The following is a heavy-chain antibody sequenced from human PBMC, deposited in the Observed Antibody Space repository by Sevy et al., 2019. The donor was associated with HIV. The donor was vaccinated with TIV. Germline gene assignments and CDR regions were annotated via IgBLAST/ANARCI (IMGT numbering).Heavy chain of an antibody. Sequence: GGSLRLSCAASGFTFDEYAIHWVRQAPGKGLEWVSGIIWNSGIIDYGDSVKGRFTISRDNTKNSLYLQMNSLRTEDTALYYCAKSAGQWLGDAFDTWGQGTMVTVSS. CDR3: AKSAGQWLGDAFDT. D-gene: IGHD6-19*01. J-gene: IGHJ3*02. CDR2: IIWNSGII. CDR1: GFTFDEYA. V-gene: IGHV3-9*01.